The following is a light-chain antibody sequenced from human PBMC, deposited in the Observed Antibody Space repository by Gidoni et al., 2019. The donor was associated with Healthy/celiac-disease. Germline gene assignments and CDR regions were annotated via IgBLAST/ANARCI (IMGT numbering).Light chain of an antibody. Sequence: EIVMTQSPATLSGSPGDRATLSCRARQSVSSNLAWYQQHPGQAPRLLIYGASTSATGIPARFSGSGSGTEFTLTISSLQSEDFAVYYCQQYNNWPPLTFGGGTKVEIK. CDR3: QQYNNWPPLT. V-gene: IGKV3-15*01. CDR1: QSVSSN. J-gene: IGKJ4*01. CDR2: GAS.